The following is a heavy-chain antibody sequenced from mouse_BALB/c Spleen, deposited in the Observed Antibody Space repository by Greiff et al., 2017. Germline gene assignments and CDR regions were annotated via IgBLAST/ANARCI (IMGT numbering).Heavy chain of an antibody. CDR1: GFTFSSYG. J-gene: IGHJ3*01. CDR3: AREGYTSWCAY. D-gene: IGHD2-2*01. CDR2: ISSGGSYT. Sequence: EVKLVESGGDLVKPGGSLKLSCAASGFTFSSYGMSWVRQTPDKRLEWVATISSGGSYTYYPDSVKGRFTISRDNAKNTLYLQMSSLKSEDTAMYYCAREGYTSWCAYWGQGTLVTVAA. V-gene: IGHV5-6*01.